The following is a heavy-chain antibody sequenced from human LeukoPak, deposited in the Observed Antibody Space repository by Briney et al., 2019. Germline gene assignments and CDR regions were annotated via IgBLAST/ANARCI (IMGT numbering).Heavy chain of an antibody. CDR2: TYYRSKWYN. D-gene: IGHD1-26*01. Sequence: SQTLSLTCAISGDIVSGNSAAWNWIGQSPSRGLEWLGRTYYRSKWYNDYATSVKSRITINPDTSKNQFSLQLNSVTPEDTAVYYCARVPSGSYPPYYYGMDVWGQGTTVTVSS. CDR3: ARVPSGSYPPYYYGMDV. V-gene: IGHV6-1*01. CDR1: GDIVSGNSAA. J-gene: IGHJ6*02.